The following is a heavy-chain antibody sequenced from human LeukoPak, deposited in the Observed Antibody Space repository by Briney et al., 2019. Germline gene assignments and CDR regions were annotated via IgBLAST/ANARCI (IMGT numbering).Heavy chain of an antibody. Sequence: SETLSLTCTVSGYSISSGYYWGWIRQPPGKGLEWIGEIYHSGNSNYNPSVKSRVTISIDKSKNQFSLKLSSVTAADTAVYYCARASSWYALAYWGQGTLVTVSS. CDR3: ARASSWYALAY. CDR1: GYSISSGYY. J-gene: IGHJ4*02. D-gene: IGHD6-13*01. CDR2: IYHSGNS. V-gene: IGHV4-38-2*02.